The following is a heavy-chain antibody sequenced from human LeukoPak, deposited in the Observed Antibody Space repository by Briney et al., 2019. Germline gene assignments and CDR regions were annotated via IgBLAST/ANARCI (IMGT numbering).Heavy chain of an antibody. D-gene: IGHD3-22*01. V-gene: IGHV3-23*01. Sequence: PGGSLRLSCAASGFTFSSFTMTWVRQAPGKGLEWVSTITGSDDATYYADPVRARFTISRHNSRNTLHFQMNSPRVEDTGIYYCARGPQLGSGYHPYPGGQSTLVTVSS. CDR1: GFTFSSFT. CDR2: ITGSDDAT. J-gene: IGHJ1*01. CDR3: ARGPQLGSGYHPYP.